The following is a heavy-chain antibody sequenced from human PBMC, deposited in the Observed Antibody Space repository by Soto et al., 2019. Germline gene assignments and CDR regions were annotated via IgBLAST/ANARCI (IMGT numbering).Heavy chain of an antibody. CDR1: GFSFSNYA. J-gene: IGHJ5*02. V-gene: IGHV3-23*01. Sequence: EVQLLVSRGGSVQPGGSLRLSCAASGFSFSNYAMSWVRQAPGTGLEWVSAIDSGGGSTYYAASVKGRFSISRDNSMNTLYLQMNSLRAEDTAIYYCTKEHSNYPDNWFDPWGQGTLVTVSS. D-gene: IGHD4-4*01. CDR3: TKEHSNYPDNWFDP. CDR2: IDSGGGST.